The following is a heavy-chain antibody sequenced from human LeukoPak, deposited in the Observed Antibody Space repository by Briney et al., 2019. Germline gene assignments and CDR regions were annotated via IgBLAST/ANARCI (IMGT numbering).Heavy chain of an antibody. D-gene: IGHD3-3*01. CDR2: FDPEDGET. Sequence: ASVKVSCKVSGYTLTELSMHWVRQAPGKGLGWMGGFDPEDGETIYAQKFQGRVTMTEDTSTDTAYMELSSLRSEDTAVYYCATGYYDFWSGPRGYWGQGTLVTVSS. CDR1: GYTLTELS. J-gene: IGHJ4*02. V-gene: IGHV1-24*01. CDR3: ATGYYDFWSGPRGY.